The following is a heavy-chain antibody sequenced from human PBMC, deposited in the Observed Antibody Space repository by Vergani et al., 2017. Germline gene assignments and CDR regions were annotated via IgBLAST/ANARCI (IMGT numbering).Heavy chain of an antibody. J-gene: IGHJ4*02. D-gene: IGHD3-3*01. CDR2: ISGSGSTI. CDR1: GFTFRTFA. CDR3: ARGSITIFGVVTL. V-gene: IGHV3-48*03. Sequence: EVQLLESGGGLVQPGGSLRVSCAASGFTFRTFAMTWVRQAPGKGLEWVSYISGSGSTIYYADSVKGRFIISRDNSKNSLYLQMNSLRGEDTAVYYCARGSITIFGVVTLWGQGTLVTVSS.